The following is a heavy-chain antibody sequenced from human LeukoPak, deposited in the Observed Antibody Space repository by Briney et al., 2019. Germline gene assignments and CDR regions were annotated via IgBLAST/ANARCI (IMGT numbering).Heavy chain of an antibody. D-gene: IGHD2-8*01. CDR3: ARGLREYGQPHTFDY. CDR2: INPSGGST. J-gene: IGHJ4*02. CDR1: GYTFTSYY. Sequence: ASVKVSCKASGYTFTSYYMHWVRQAPGQGLEWMGIINPSGGSTSYAQKFQGRVTMTRDMSTSTVYMELSSLRSEDTAAYYCARGLREYGQPHTFDYWGQGTLVTVSS. V-gene: IGHV1-46*01.